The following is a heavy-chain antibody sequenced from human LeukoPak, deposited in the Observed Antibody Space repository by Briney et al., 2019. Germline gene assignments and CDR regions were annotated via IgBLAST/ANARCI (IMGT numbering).Heavy chain of an antibody. CDR3: ARDPYYGSGSYFYYYYYMDV. Sequence: GGSLRLSCAASGFTFSSYSMNWARQAPGKGLEWVSSISSSSSYIYYADSVKGRFTISRDNAKNTLYLQMNSLRAEDTAVYYCARDPYYGSGSYFYYYYYMDVWGKGTTVTVSS. V-gene: IGHV3-21*01. D-gene: IGHD3-10*01. J-gene: IGHJ6*03. CDR2: ISSSSSYI. CDR1: GFTFSSYS.